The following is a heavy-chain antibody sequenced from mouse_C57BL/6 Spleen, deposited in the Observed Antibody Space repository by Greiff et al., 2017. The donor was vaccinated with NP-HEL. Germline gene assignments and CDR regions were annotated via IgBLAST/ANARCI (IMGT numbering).Heavy chain of an antibody. D-gene: IGHD1-1*01. V-gene: IGHV1-64*01. Sequence: QVQLQQPGAELVKPGASVKLSCKASGYTFTSYWMHWVKQRPGQGLEWIGMIHPNSGSTNYNEKFKSKATLTVDKSSSTAYMQLSSLTSEDSAVYYCARPYYGSSYVAMDYWGQGTSVTVSS. CDR1: GYTFTSYW. CDR3: ARPYYGSSYVAMDY. J-gene: IGHJ4*01. CDR2: IHPNSGST.